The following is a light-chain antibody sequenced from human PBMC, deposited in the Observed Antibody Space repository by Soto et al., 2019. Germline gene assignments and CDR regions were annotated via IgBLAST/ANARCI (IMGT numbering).Light chain of an antibody. Sequence: AIQMTQSPSSLYAAVGDRVTITCRTSGGIGDGLGWFQQKPGKAPQLLIYAVSHLHTGVPSRFSSSGSDKEFTLTITSMQPEDFGTYCCQQDSDFPFTFGRGTKVDIK. CDR1: GGIGDG. J-gene: IGKJ3*01. CDR2: AVS. V-gene: IGKV1-6*01. CDR3: QQDSDFPFT.